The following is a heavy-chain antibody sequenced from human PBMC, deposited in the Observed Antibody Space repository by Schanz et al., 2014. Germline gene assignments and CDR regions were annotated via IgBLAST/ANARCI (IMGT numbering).Heavy chain of an antibody. V-gene: IGHV3-30-3*01. D-gene: IGHD3-10*01. J-gene: IGHJ4*02. CDR1: GFTLSSYA. Sequence: QVQLVESGGGVVQPGRSLRLSCAAYGFTLSSYAMHWVRQAPGKGLEWVAVISYDGSNKYYADSVKGRFTISRDNAKNSMYLHMKSLRGEDTAVYYCARDNYYCSGSCAYWGQGTLVTVSS. CDR3: ARDNYYCSGSCAY. CDR2: ISYDGSNK.